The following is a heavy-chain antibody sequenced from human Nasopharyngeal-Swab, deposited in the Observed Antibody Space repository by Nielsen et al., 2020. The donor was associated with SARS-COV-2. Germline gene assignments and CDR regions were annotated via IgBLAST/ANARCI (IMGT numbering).Heavy chain of an antibody. CDR1: GGSISSSSYY. V-gene: IGHV4-39*01. CDR3: ARHYLPRGSYHGVDY. Sequence: SETLSLTCTVSGGSISSSSYYWGWIRQPPGKGLEWIGSIYYSGSTYYDPSLKSRVTISVDTSKNQFSLKLSSVTAADTAVYYCARHYLPRGSYHGVDYWGQGTLVTVSS. J-gene: IGHJ4*02. D-gene: IGHD1-26*01. CDR2: IYYSGST.